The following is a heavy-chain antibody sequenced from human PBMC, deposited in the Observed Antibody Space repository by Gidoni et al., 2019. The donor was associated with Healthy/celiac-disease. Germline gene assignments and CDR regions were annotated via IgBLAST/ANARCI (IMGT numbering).Heavy chain of an antibody. D-gene: IGHD6-19*01. V-gene: IGHV4-59*08. CDR2: IYYSGST. Sequence: QVQLQESGPGLVKPSETLSLTCTVSGGSISSYYWSWIRQPTGKGLEWIGYIYYSGSTNYNPSLKSRVTISVDTSKNQFSLKLSSVTAADTAVYYCATAQSIAVAGIRQYYFDYWGQGTLVTVSS. CDR1: GGSISSYY. CDR3: ATAQSIAVAGIRQYYFDY. J-gene: IGHJ4*02.